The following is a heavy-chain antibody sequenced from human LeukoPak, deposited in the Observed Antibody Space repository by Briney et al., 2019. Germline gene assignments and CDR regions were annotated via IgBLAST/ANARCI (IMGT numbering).Heavy chain of an antibody. CDR3: ARDSFDLRFLEWLYYYYGMDV. CDR1: GGTFSSYA. V-gene: IGHV1-69*04. CDR2: IIPILGIA. J-gene: IGHJ6*02. D-gene: IGHD3-3*01. Sequence: GASVKVSCKASGGTFSSYAISWVRQAPGQGLEWMGRIIPILGIANYAQKLQGRVTMTTDTSTSTAYMELRSLRSDDTAVYYCARDSFDLRFLEWLYYYYGMDVWGQGTTVTVSS.